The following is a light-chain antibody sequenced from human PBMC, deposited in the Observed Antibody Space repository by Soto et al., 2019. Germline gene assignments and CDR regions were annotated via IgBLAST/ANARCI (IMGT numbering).Light chain of an antibody. CDR1: QSVRSY. CDR2: GAS. V-gene: IGKV3-15*01. Sequence: FTQSPSTRSLSPGERAGVSCRASQSVRSYLAWYQQKPGQAPRLLLYGASTRATGIPVSFSGSGFGTDFPLAISSMKSEDSAVYSCQLYKNRTLFGQGTRLEIK. CDR3: QLYKNRTL. J-gene: IGKJ5*01.